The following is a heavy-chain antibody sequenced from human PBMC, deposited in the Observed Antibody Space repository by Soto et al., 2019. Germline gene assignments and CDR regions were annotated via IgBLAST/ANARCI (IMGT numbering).Heavy chain of an antibody. Sequence: QVQLVQSGAEVKKPGASVKVSCKASGYTFTSYGISWVRQAPGQGLEWMGWISAYNGNTNYAQKLQCRVTMTTAMSTSTAYMELRSLRSDDTAVYYCARDPPTPVYYYDSSGYYPHDYWGQGTLVTVSS. CDR2: ISAYNGNT. CDR3: ARDPPTPVYYYDSSGYYPHDY. J-gene: IGHJ4*02. D-gene: IGHD3-22*01. V-gene: IGHV1-18*01. CDR1: GYTFTSYG.